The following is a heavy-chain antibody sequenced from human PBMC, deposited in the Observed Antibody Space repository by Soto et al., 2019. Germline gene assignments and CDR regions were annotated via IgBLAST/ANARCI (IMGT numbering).Heavy chain of an antibody. CDR2: ITGSGGGT. J-gene: IGHJ4*02. CDR1: GYTFSNYA. V-gene: IGHV3-23*01. Sequence: EVQLWESGGGLVQPGGSLRLSCAASGYTFSNYAMTWVRQAPGKGLEWVSVITGSGGGTYFVDSVMGRFTISRDNSKNTVYLQMNSLRAEDTAVYYCAKRPLTAAGFDYWGQGTLVTVSS. CDR3: AKRPLTAAGFDY. D-gene: IGHD6-13*01.